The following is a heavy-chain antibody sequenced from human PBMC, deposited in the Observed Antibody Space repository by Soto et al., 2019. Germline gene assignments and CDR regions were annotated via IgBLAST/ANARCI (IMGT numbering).Heavy chain of an antibody. D-gene: IGHD5-12*01. J-gene: IGHJ6*03. V-gene: IGHV4-59*01. CDR3: ARAGSGYDFSYYYYMDV. CDR1: GGSISSYY. Sequence: SQTLSLTCTVSGGSISSYYWSWIRQPPGKGLEWIGYIYYSGSTNYNPSLKSRVTISVDTSKNQFSLKLSSVTAADTAVYYCARAGSGYDFSYYYYMDVWGKGTTVTVSS. CDR2: IYYSGST.